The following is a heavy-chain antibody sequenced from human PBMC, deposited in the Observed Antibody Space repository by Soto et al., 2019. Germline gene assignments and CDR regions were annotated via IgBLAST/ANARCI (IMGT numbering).Heavy chain of an antibody. Sequence: GGSLRLSCAASGFTFSSHLMHWVRQAPGKGLEWVALIPYDGSSKNYADSVKGRFTVSRDNSKNTLYLQMNSLRAEDTAVYYCAFNWNDIYYMDVWGKGTTVTVSS. CDR2: IPYDGSSK. D-gene: IGHD1-1*01. J-gene: IGHJ6*03. V-gene: IGHV3-30*03. CDR1: GFTFSSHL. CDR3: AFNWNDIYYMDV.